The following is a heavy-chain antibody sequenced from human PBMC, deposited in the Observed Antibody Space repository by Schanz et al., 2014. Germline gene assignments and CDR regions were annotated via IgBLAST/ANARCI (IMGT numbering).Heavy chain of an antibody. V-gene: IGHV3-30*04. J-gene: IGHJ5*02. Sequence: QVQLVESGGGLVKPGGSLRLSCAASGFSFSTYAMHWVRQAPGKGLEWVAVILYDGSKTYYADSVKGRFTISRDNSRNTLYLQMDSLRDEDTALYYCAKVVASGPTTGPFDPWGQGTLVTVSS. D-gene: IGHD1-26*01. CDR2: ILYDGSKT. CDR1: GFSFSTYA. CDR3: AKVVASGPTTGPFDP.